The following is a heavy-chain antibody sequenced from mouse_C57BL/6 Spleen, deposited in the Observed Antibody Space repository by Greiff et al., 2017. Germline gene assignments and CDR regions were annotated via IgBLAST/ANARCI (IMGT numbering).Heavy chain of an antibody. CDR1: GYTFTSYW. CDR2: IDPSDSYT. J-gene: IGHJ2*01. D-gene: IGHD4-1*01. Sequence: QVQLQQPGAELVMPGASVKLSCKASGYTFTSYWMHWVKQRPGQGLEWIGEIDPSDSYTNYNQKFKGKSTLTVDKSSSTAYMQLSSLTSEDSAVYYCARRRGLGYFDYWGQGTTLTVSS. CDR3: ARRRGLGYFDY. V-gene: IGHV1-69*01.